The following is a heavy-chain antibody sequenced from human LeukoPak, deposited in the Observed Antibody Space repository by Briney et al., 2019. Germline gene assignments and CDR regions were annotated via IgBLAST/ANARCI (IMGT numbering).Heavy chain of an antibody. CDR2: ISGNGISI. V-gene: IGHV3-23*01. D-gene: IGHD4-17*01. CDR3: ARDPNGDYIGAFDM. J-gene: IGHJ3*02. Sequence: PGGSLRLSCAASGFAFSSYTMHWVRQAPGKGLEWVSVISGNGISIHYADSVKGRFTISRDNSKNTLYLQMNTLRADDTAVYYCARDPNGDYIGAFDMRGQGTKVTVSS. CDR1: GFAFSSYT.